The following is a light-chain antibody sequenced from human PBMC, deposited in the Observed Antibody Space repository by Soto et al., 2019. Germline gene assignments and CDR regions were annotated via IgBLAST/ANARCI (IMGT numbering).Light chain of an antibody. J-gene: IGLJ3*02. CDR3: QSYDSSLSIWV. CDR2: SND. CDR1: TSNIGSNT. V-gene: IGLV1-44*01. Sequence: QSVLTQPPSASGTPGQSVTISCSGSTSNIGSNTVNWYQQLPGTAPKLLVYSNDQRPSGVPDRFSASKSGTSAFLAISGLQSEDEADYSCQSYDSSLSIWVFGGGTKVTVL.